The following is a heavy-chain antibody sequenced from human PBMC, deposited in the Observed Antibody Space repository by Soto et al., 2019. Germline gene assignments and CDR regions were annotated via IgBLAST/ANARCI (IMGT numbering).Heavy chain of an antibody. Sequence: GESLKISCKGSGYSFTSYWIGWVRQMPGKGLEWMGIIYPGDSDTRYSPSFQGQVTISADKSISTAYLQWSSLKASDTAMYYCASGVVTVTPSAHYYYYGMDVWGQGTTVTVSS. CDR1: GYSFTSYW. J-gene: IGHJ6*02. CDR3: ASGVVTVTPSAHYYYYGMDV. CDR2: IYPGDSDT. D-gene: IGHD4-17*01. V-gene: IGHV5-51*01.